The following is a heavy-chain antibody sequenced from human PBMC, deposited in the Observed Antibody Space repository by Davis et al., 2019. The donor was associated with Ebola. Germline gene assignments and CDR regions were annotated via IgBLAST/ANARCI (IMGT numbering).Heavy chain of an antibody. V-gene: IGHV1-2*02. CDR1: GYSFTDYY. CDR3: AREGHQLESGSYGY. Sequence: VKVSCKASGYSFTDYYIHWVRQAPGQGLEWMGWIHPNSGDTGYPQKFQGRVTMTRDTSINTAYMEVTRLTSDDTAIYYCAREGHQLESGSYGYWGQGTLVTVSS. D-gene: IGHD1-1*01. CDR2: IHPNSGDT. J-gene: IGHJ4*02.